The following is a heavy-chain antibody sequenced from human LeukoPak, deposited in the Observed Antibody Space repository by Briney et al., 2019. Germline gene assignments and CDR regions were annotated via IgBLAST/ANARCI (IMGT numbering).Heavy chain of an antibody. Sequence: PGGSLRLSCAASGFTFSSYGMHWVRQAPGKGLEWVAVIWYDGSNKYYADSVKGRFTISRDNSKSTLYLQMNSLRAEDTAVYYCAKVMTTVTDDAFDIWGQGTMVTVSS. CDR1: GFTFSSYG. J-gene: IGHJ3*02. CDR3: AKVMTTVTDDAFDI. V-gene: IGHV3-33*03. D-gene: IGHD4-17*01. CDR2: IWYDGSNK.